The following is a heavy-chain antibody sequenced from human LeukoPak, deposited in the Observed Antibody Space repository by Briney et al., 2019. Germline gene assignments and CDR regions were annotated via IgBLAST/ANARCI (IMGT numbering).Heavy chain of an antibody. CDR3: ARGGYNHGLDI. Sequence: SGGSLRLSCAASEFTFINYWMHWVRQTPGKGLVWVSRIDSDGRDTIYADSVKGRFTISRDNAKNTLYLQMNSLRAEDTVIYYCARGGYNHGLDIWGQGTMVTVSS. V-gene: IGHV3-74*01. D-gene: IGHD5-24*01. CDR1: EFTFINYW. CDR2: IDSDGRDT. J-gene: IGHJ3*02.